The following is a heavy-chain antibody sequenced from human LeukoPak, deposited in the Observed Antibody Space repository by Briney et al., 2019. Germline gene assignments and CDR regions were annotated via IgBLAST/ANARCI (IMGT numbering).Heavy chain of an antibody. Sequence: GASVKVSCKASGGTFSSYAISWVRQAPGQGLEWMGGIIPIFGTANYAQKFQGRVTITTDESTSTAYMELSSLRSEDTAVYYCARAGRSVFRGDAFDIWGQGTMVTVSS. CDR1: GGTFSSYA. J-gene: IGHJ3*02. V-gene: IGHV1-69*05. D-gene: IGHD3-16*01. CDR3: ARAGRSVFRGDAFDI. CDR2: IIPIFGTA.